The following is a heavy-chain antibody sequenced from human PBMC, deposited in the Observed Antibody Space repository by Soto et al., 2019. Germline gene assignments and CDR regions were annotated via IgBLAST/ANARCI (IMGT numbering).Heavy chain of an antibody. CDR2: IYYSGRT. J-gene: IGHJ4*02. CDR1: GGTVTIGNYY. CDR3: ARGPVGTPFVDY. V-gene: IGHV4-61*01. Sequence: PSETLSLTCTVSGGTVTIGNYYLSWIRQPPGKGLEWIGHIYYSGRTNYNPSLKSRVTISVDASKNQFSLKLSSVTAADTAIYYCARGPVGTPFVDYWGQGTWVTVSS. D-gene: IGHD2-21*02.